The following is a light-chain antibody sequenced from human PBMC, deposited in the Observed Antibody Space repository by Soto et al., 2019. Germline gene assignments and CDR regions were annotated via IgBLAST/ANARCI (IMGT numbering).Light chain of an antibody. CDR3: QQSYSSPPA. V-gene: IGKV1-39*01. CDR2: AAS. J-gene: IGKJ1*01. Sequence: VDVTVNKTCRASQSISNHLNWYQQKPGKAPKLLIFAASSLQSGVPSRFSGSRAGPDFTLTISGLESEDYATYDLQQSYSSPPAFGRGTKVDIK. CDR1: QSISNH.